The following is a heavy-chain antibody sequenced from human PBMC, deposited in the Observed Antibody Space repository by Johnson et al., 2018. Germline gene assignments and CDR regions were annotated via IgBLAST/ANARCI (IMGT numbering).Heavy chain of an antibody. V-gene: IGHV3-11*04. CDR1: GFTFSDYY. CDR2: ISNSGSTI. J-gene: IGHJ6*03. Sequence: VQLVESGGGLVKPGGSLRLSCAASGFTFSDYYMTWIRQAPGKGLAWVSYISNSGSTIYYADSVKDRFTISRDNAKNSLYLQMNSLRAEDTAMYYCARLKSYYYYYMDVWGKGTTVTVSS. CDR3: ARLKSYYYYYMDV.